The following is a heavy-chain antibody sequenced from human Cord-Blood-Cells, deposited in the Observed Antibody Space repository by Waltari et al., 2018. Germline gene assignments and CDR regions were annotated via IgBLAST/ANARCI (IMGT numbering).Heavy chain of an antibody. CDR3: ARQDNWNYFDY. CDR1: GGSISSSSYY. V-gene: IGHV4-39*01. Sequence: QLQLQESGPGLVKPSETLSLTCTVSGGSISSSSYYWGWIRQPPGKGLAWIGSIYYSGSTYYNPSLKSRVTISVDTSKNQFSLKLSSVTAADTAVYYCARQDNWNYFDYWGQGTLVTVSS. CDR2: IYYSGST. D-gene: IGHD1-20*01. J-gene: IGHJ4*02.